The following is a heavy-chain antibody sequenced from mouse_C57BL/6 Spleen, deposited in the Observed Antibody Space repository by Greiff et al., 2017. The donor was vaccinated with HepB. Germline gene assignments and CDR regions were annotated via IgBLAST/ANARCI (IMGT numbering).Heavy chain of an antibody. CDR3: ARAYYYGSSDAMDY. CDR2: IDPSDSYT. V-gene: IGHV1-50*01. J-gene: IGHJ4*01. Sequence: VQLQQSGAELVKPGASVKLSCKASGYTFTSYWMQWVKQRPGQGLEWIGEIDPSDSYTNYNQKFKGKATLTVDTSSSTAYMQLSSLTSEDSAVYYCARAYYYGSSDAMDYWGQGTSVTVSS. CDR1: GYTFTSYW. D-gene: IGHD1-1*01.